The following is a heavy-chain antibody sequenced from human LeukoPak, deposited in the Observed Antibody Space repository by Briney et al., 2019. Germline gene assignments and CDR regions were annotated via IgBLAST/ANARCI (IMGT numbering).Heavy chain of an antibody. D-gene: IGHD3-3*01. CDR2: IIPIFGIA. CDR3: ARTPSVVIIPGFFDY. J-gene: IGHJ4*02. Sequence: GASVKVSCTASGGTFSSYAISWVRQAPGQGLEWMGRIIPIFGIANYAQKFQGRVTITADKSTSTAYMELSSLRSEDTAVYYCARTPSVVIIPGFFDYWGQGTLVTVSS. V-gene: IGHV1-69*04. CDR1: GGTFSSYA.